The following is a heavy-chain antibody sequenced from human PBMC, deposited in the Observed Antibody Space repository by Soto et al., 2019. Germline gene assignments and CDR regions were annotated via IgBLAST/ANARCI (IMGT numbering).Heavy chain of an antibody. CDR3: ARDRESTSSTTSRYGWYFDL. CDR2: ISYDGSNK. D-gene: IGHD2-2*01. V-gene: IGHV3-30*14. Sequence: QVQLVESGGGVVQPGRSLRLSCAASGFTFSSYAMHWVRQAPGKGLEWVAVISYDGSNKYYADSVKGRFTISRDNSKNTLYLQMNSLRAEDTAVYYCARDRESTSSTTSRYGWYFDLWGRGTLVTVSS. CDR1: GFTFSSYA. J-gene: IGHJ2*01.